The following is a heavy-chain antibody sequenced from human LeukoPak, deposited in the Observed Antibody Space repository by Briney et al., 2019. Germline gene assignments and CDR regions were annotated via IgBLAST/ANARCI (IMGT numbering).Heavy chain of an antibody. CDR2: ISAYNGNT. CDR3: ARQNYVWGSYRPDDAFDI. V-gene: IGHV1-18*01. CDR1: GYTFTSYG. Sequence: ASAKVSCKASGYTFTSYGISWVRQAPGQGLEWMGWISAYNGNTNYAQKLQGRVTMTTDTSTSTAYMELRSLRSDDTAVYYCARQNYVWGSYRPDDAFDIWGQGTMVTVSS. D-gene: IGHD3-16*02. J-gene: IGHJ3*02.